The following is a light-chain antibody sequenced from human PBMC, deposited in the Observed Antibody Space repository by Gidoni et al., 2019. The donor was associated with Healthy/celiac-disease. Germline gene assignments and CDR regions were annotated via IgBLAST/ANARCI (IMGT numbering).Light chain of an antibody. Sequence: QSALTQPASESGSPGQSITIPCTGTSSDVGSYNLVSWYQQHPGKAPKLMIYEGSKRPSGVSNRFSGSKSGNTASLTISGLQAEDEADYYCCSYAGSSSVVFGGGTKLTVL. V-gene: IGLV2-23*01. CDR2: EGS. J-gene: IGLJ2*01. CDR1: SSDVGSYNL. CDR3: CSYAGSSSVV.